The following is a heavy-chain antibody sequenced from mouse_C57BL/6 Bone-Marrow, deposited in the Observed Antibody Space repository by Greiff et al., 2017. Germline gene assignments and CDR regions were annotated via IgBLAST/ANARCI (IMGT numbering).Heavy chain of an antibody. J-gene: IGHJ1*03. V-gene: IGHV1-63*01. CDR3: ARSDYYGSSHWYFDV. Sequence: VQLQQSGAELVRPGTSVKMSCKASGYTFTNYWIGWAKQRPGHGLEWIGDIYPGGGYTNYNEKFKGKATLTADKSSSTAYMQFSSLTSEDSAIYYCARSDYYGSSHWYFDVWGTGTTVTVSS. D-gene: IGHD1-1*01. CDR2: IYPGGGYT. CDR1: GYTFTNYW.